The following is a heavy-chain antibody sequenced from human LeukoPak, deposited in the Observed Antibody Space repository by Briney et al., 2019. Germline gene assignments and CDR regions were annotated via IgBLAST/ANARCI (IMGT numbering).Heavy chain of an antibody. Sequence: SETLSLTCTVSGGSISSYYWSWVRQPPGKGLEWIGFVYYTGSTNYSPSLKSRVTISVDTSKNQFPLKLRSVTAADTAVYYCARISSSNWYNERGAFDVWGQGTIVTVSS. J-gene: IGHJ3*01. D-gene: IGHD6-13*01. CDR2: VYYTGST. V-gene: IGHV4-59*01. CDR3: ARISSSNWYNERGAFDV. CDR1: GGSISSYY.